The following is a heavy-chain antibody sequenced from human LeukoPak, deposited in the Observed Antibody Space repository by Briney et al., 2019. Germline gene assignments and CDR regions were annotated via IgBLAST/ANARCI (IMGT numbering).Heavy chain of an antibody. Sequence: PGGSLRLSCAASGFTFSSYAMSWVRQAPGKGLEWVSSISGSGGATYYADSVKGRFTISRDNSNNTLYLQMSSLSAGDTAVYYCAKPGVGPTPLLTPPDYWGQGTLVTVSS. J-gene: IGHJ4*02. CDR3: AKPGVGPTPLLTPPDY. V-gene: IGHV3-23*01. CDR2: ISGSGGAT. D-gene: IGHD1-26*01. CDR1: GFTFSSYA.